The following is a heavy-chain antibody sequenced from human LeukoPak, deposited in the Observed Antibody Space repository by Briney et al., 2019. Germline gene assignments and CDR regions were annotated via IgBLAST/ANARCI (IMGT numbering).Heavy chain of an antibody. J-gene: IGHJ3*02. CDR2: IKQVGSEK. CDR3: AKVVHYDFWSGSLSPEEDAFDI. CDR1: GFIFSSYW. V-gene: IGHV3-7*01. Sequence: GGSLRLSCAASGFIFSSYWMSWVRQAPGKGLEWVANIKQVGSEKYYVDSVKGRFTISRDNAKNSLYLQMNSLRAEDTAVYYCAKVVHYDFWSGSLSPEEDAFDIWGQGTMVTVSS. D-gene: IGHD3-3*01.